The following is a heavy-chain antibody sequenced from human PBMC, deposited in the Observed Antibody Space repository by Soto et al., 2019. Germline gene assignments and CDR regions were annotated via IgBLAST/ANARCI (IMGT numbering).Heavy chain of an antibody. Sequence: SVKVSCKASGGTFSSYTISWVRQAPGQGLEWMGRIIPILGIANYAQKFQGRVTITADKSTSTAYMELSSLRSEDTAVYYCASCVPNCCCDQTDLPTDGYWGQGTLVTVSS. J-gene: IGHJ4*02. CDR1: GGTFSSYT. CDR2: IIPILGIA. D-gene: IGHD2-21*02. V-gene: IGHV1-69*02. CDR3: ASCVPNCCCDQTDLPTDGY.